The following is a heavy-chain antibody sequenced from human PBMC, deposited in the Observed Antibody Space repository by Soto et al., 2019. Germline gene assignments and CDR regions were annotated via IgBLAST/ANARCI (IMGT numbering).Heavy chain of an antibody. V-gene: IGHV4-31*03. D-gene: IGHD2-8*01. CDR2: IYNSGST. J-gene: IGHJ5*02. CDR1: GGSISSGGYY. CDR3: ARGGRDIVLMVYASPWFDP. Sequence: PSETLSLTCTVSGGSISSGGYYWSWIRQHPGKGLEWIGYIYNSGSTYYNPSLKSRVTISVDTSKKQFSLKLSSVTAADTAVYYCARGGRDIVLMVYASPWFDPWGQGTLVTVSS.